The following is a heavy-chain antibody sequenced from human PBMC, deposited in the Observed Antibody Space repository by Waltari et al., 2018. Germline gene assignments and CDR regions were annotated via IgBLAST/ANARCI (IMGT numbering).Heavy chain of an antibody. Sequence: QVQLVQSGAEGKKPGASVKVSCKASGYTFPSYYMHWVRQAPGQGLEWLGIINPSGGSTSYAQKFQGRVTMTRDTSTSTVYMELSSLRSEDTAVYYCARAMGAAGIFYYYGMDVWGQGTPVTVSS. D-gene: IGHD6-13*01. V-gene: IGHV1-46*03. J-gene: IGHJ6*02. CDR1: GYTFPSYY. CDR3: ARAMGAAGIFYYYGMDV. CDR2: INPSGGST.